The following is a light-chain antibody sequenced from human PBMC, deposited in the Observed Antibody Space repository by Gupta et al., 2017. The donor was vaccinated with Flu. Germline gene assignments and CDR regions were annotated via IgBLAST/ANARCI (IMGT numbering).Light chain of an antibody. J-gene: IGLJ1*01. V-gene: IGLV2-14*01. Sequence: QPALTQPASVSRSPGQSITISCTGSSSEVGGYNCDSWYQQPPGNAPKLMIDEVSHRPSGGANLFSGSKAGNTASLTISGLQAEDEADYYCSSYKSSSTHVFGTGTKVTVL. CDR1: SSEVGGYNC. CDR3: SSYKSSSTHV. CDR2: EVS.